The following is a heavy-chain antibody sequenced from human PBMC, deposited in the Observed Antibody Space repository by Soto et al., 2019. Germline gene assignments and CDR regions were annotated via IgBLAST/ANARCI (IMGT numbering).Heavy chain of an antibody. Sequence: QVQLVQSGAEVKKPGASVKVSCKASGYTFTSYGLSWVRQAPGQGLEWMGRISAYNYNTNYAQKLQGRVTMTTNTSMGTAYMELRSLTSDDTAVYYCVRVVGAQGHGVDPWGQGTLVTVSS. CDR1: GYTFTSYG. CDR3: VRVVGAQGHGVDP. CDR2: ISAYNYNT. J-gene: IGHJ5*02. D-gene: IGHD1-26*01. V-gene: IGHV1-18*01.